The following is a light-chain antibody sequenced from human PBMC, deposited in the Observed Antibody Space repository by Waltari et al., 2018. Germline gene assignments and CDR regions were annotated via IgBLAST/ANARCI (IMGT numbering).Light chain of an antibody. Sequence: QSALTQPASVSGSPGQSITISCTGTSDDVGGYDYVSWYQHHPGKAPNLIIYDVTDRPSGVSNRFSGSRSANTASLAISGLQAEDEAHYYCGSYTSSDTWIFGGGTKLTVL. J-gene: IGLJ2*01. CDR2: DVT. CDR3: GSYTSSDTWI. V-gene: IGLV2-14*03. CDR1: SDDVGGYDY.